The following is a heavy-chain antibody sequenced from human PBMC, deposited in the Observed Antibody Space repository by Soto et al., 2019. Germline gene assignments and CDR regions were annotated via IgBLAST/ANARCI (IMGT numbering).Heavy chain of an antibody. D-gene: IGHD3-10*01. CDR1: GFTFSSYA. V-gene: IGHV3-23*01. CDR2: VSAGGDMT. Sequence: DVQLLESGGHLVQPGGSLRLSCAASGFTFSSYAMSWVRQAPGKGLELVSSVSAGGDMTYYSDSVKGRFTISRDNSNNALFLQMNSLRIEDTALYYCARGDRGGSGSPASYYYSGLDVWGQGTTVTVS. CDR3: ARGDRGGSGSPASYYYSGLDV. J-gene: IGHJ6*02.